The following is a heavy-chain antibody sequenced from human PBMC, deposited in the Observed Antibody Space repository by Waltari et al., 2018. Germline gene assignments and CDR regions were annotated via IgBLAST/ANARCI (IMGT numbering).Heavy chain of an antibody. CDR1: GGTFSSYA. CDR3: ARDRRYYYDSSGSPDDY. D-gene: IGHD3-22*01. Sequence: QVQLVQSGAEVKKPGSSVKVSCKASGGTFSSYAISWVRQAPGQGLEWRGGIIPIVGTPNDAQKFQGRDTITADESTSTAYMELSSLGSEDTAVYYCARDRRYYYDSSGSPDDYWGQGTLVTVSS. J-gene: IGHJ4*02. CDR2: IIPIVGTP. V-gene: IGHV1-69*13.